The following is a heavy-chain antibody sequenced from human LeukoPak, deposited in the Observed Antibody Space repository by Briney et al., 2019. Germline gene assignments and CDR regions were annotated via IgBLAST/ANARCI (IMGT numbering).Heavy chain of an antibody. CDR2: IYPGDSDT. CDR1: GYSFISYW. CDR3: ARLIAVAANWFDP. V-gene: IGHV5-51*01. D-gene: IGHD6-19*01. J-gene: IGHJ5*02. Sequence: TGESLKISCKGSGYSFISYWIGWVRQMPGKGLEWMGIIYPGDSDTRYSPSFQGQVTISADKSISTAYLQWSSLKASDTAMYYCARLIAVAANWFDPWGQGTLVTVSS.